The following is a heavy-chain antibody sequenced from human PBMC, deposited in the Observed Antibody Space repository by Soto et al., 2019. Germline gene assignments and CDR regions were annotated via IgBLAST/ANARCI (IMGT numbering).Heavy chain of an antibody. CDR3: ARKGCFGTCNWFDP. J-gene: IGHJ5*02. CDR1: GYTFTTYG. V-gene: IGHV1-18*01. D-gene: IGHD2-15*01. Sequence: QAQLVQSGAEVQKPGASVKVSCKASGYTFTTYGISWLRQAPGQGLEWMGWINTNNGDTKYAQNFQGRVTMTTDTSTSTDYMEVRSLTSDDTAVYYCARKGCFGTCNWFDPWGQGTLVTVSS. CDR2: INTNNGDT.